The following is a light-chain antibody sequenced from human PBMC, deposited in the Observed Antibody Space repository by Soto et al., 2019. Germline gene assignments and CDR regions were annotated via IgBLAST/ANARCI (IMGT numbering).Light chain of an antibody. Sequence: EIVMTQSPATLSVSPGERASLSCMASQSVSSILAWYQQTPCQAPRLLIYGASTRATGIPARFSGSESGTEFTLTISSLQSEDCAVYYGQEYNNWPPWTFGQGTKVEIK. CDR2: GAS. CDR3: QEYNNWPPWT. V-gene: IGKV3-15*01. J-gene: IGKJ1*01. CDR1: QSVSSI.